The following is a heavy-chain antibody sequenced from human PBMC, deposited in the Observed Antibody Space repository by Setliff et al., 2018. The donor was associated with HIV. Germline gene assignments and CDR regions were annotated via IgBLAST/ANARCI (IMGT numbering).Heavy chain of an antibody. CDR2: VNRGRRT. J-gene: IGHJ4*02. D-gene: IGHD3-22*01. V-gene: IGHV4-34*01. CDR1: GGSFSDYY. CDR3: AREIPYYYDSSGYLQAYYFDY. Sequence: PSETLSLTCALYGGSFSDYYWSWIRQPPGMGLEWIGEVNRGRRTNYNSSLKSRVTISIDTSRNQFSLTVSSVTAADTAVYYCAREIPYYYDSSGYLQAYYFDYWGQGTLVTVSS.